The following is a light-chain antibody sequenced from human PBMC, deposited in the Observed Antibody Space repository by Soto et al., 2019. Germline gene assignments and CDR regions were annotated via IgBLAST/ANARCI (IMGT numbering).Light chain of an antibody. CDR2: DVD. CDR3: SSYTSSTTTVV. V-gene: IGLV2-14*01. CDR1: SSDVGGYNY. Sequence: QSALTQPASVSGFPGQSITISCTGTSSDVGGYNYVSWYQQHPGKTPKLMIYDVDNRPSGVSNRFSGSKSGNTASLTISGLQAEDEADYYCSSYTSSTTTVVFGGGTKLTVL. J-gene: IGLJ2*01.